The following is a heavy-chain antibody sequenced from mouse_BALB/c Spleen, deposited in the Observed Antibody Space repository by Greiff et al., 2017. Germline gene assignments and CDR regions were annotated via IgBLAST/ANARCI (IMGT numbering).Heavy chain of an antibody. V-gene: IGHV2-9*02. D-gene: IGHD1-1*01. Sequence: VQLKESGPGLVAPSQSLSITCTVSGFSLTSYGVHWVRQPPGKGLEWLGVIWAGGSTNYNSALMSRLSISKDNSKSQVFLKMNSLQTDDTAMYYCARVGPYYYGSSWYAMDYWGQGTSVTVSS. CDR3: ARVGPYYYGSSWYAMDY. CDR1: GFSLTSYG. CDR2: IWAGGST. J-gene: IGHJ4*01.